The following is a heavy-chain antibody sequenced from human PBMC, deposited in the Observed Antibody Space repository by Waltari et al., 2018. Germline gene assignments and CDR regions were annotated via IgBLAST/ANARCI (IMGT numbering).Heavy chain of an antibody. V-gene: IGHV4-38-2*01. J-gene: IGHJ5*02. D-gene: IGHD6-6*01. CDR3: ARESIAARHNWFDP. CDR1: GYSISSGYY. CDR2: IYHSGST. Sequence: QVQLQESGPGLVKPSETLSLTCAVSGYSISSGYYWGWIRQPPGKGLEWIGSIYHSGSTYYTPSLKSRVTIAVDTSKNQFSLKLSSVTAADTAVYYWARESIAARHNWFDPWGQGTLVTVSS.